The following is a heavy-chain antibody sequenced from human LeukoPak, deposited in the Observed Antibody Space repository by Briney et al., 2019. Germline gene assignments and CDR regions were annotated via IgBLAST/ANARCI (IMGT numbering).Heavy chain of an antibody. D-gene: IGHD6-19*01. CDR3: ARDWGWDSSGWSGDAFDI. CDR1: GDSVSSNSAA. Sequence: SQTLSLTCAISGDSVSSNSAAWNWIRQSPSRGLEWLGRTYYRSKWYNDYAVSVKSRITINPDTSKNQFSLQPNSVTPEDTAVYYCARDWGWDSSGWSGDAFDIWGQGTMVTVSS. V-gene: IGHV6-1*01. CDR2: TYYRSKWYN. J-gene: IGHJ3*02.